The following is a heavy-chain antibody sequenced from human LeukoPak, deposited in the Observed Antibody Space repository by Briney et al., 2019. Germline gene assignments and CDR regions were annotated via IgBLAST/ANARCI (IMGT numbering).Heavy chain of an antibody. J-gene: IGHJ5*02. CDR1: GYTFTSYD. Sequence: ASVKVSCKASGYTFTSYDINWVRQATGQGLEWMGWMNPNSGNTGYAQKFQGRVTMTRNTSISTAYMELSSLRSEDTAVYYCARDQKLTYYDFWSGYSNWFDPWGQGTLVTVSS. D-gene: IGHD3-3*01. CDR2: MNPNSGNT. CDR3: ARDQKLTYYDFWSGYSNWFDP. V-gene: IGHV1-8*01.